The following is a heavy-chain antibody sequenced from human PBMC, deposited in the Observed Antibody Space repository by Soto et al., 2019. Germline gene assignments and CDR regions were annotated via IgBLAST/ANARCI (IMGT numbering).Heavy chain of an antibody. CDR1: GFTFSSYA. V-gene: IGHV3-23*01. CDR3: AKDPDILTGYYLFGY. D-gene: IGHD3-9*01. CDR2: ISGSGGST. J-gene: IGHJ4*02. Sequence: GGSLRLSCAASGFTFSSYAMSWVRQAPGKGLEWVSAISGSGGSTYYADSVKGRFTISRDNSKYTLYLQMNSLRAEDTAVYYCAKDPDILTGYYLFGYWGQGTLVTVSS.